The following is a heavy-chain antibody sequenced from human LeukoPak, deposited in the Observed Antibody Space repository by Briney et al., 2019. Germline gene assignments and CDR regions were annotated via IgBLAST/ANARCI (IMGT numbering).Heavy chain of an antibody. CDR1: GFTFSSYA. V-gene: IGHV3-23*01. D-gene: IGHD3-9*01. J-gene: IGHJ4*02. Sequence: GGSLRLFCAASGFTFSSYAMSWVRQAPGKGLEWVSAISGSGGSTYYADSVKGRFTISRDNSKNTLYLQMNSLRAEDTAVYYCAIPAKYYDILTGPRGDYWGQGTLVTVSS. CDR2: ISGSGGST. CDR3: AIPAKYYDILTGPRGDY.